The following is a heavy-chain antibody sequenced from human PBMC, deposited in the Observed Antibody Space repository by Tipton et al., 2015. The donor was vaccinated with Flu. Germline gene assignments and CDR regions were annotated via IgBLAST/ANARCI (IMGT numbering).Heavy chain of an antibody. CDR1: GGSISRYY. D-gene: IGHD2-2*01. V-gene: IGHV4-4*07. J-gene: IGHJ6*02. Sequence: TLSLTCTVSGGSISRYYWSWIRSPAGKGLEWIGRIHSGGTTNYNPSLKSRLTMSVDMSKNQVSLQLSSVTAADTAVYYCARDNPSIYASYEHYYYAMDGWGQGTTVTVSS. CDR2: IHSGGTT. CDR3: ARDNPSIYASYEHYYYAMDG.